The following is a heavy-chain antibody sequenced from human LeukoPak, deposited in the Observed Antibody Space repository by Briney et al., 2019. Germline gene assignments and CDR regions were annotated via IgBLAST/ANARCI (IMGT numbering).Heavy chain of an antibody. CDR2: INHSGST. D-gene: IGHD5-18*01. CDR1: GGSFSGYY. V-gene: IGHV4-34*01. J-gene: IGHJ4*02. CDR3: AVVDTAMAKGFDY. Sequence: PSETLPLTCAVYGGSFSGYYWSWIRQPPGKGLEWIGEINHSGSTNYNPSLKSRVTISVDTSKNQFSLKLSSVTAADTAVYYCAVVDTAMAKGFDYWGQGTLVTVSS.